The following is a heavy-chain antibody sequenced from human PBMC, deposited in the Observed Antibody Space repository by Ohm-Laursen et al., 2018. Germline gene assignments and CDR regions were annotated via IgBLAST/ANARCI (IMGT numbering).Heavy chain of an antibody. CDR2: MNPDSGNT. V-gene: IGHV1-8*01. Sequence: ASVKVSCKTSRYTFSSFDINWVRQATGQGLEWMGWMNPDSGNTGYAQKLQGRVTKTRNTSISTAYMELSSLRSEDTAVYYCARKKSSDYYSPPDYWGQGTLVTVSS. D-gene: IGHD3-22*01. J-gene: IGHJ4*02. CDR3: ARKKSSDYYSPPDY. CDR1: RYTFSSFD.